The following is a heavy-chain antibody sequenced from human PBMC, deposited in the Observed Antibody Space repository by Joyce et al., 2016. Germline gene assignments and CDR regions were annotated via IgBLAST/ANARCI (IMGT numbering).Heavy chain of an antibody. Sequence: QVQLQESGPGLVRPSETLSLTCTVSGAFVSSGSYFWRWIRQPPGKGLEYSGYVYYSGGTKYNAYRKSRVTISVSMSKDQFSLKLTSVTAADMAIYSCARLPIRWLQLFWYFDLWGRGTLVTVSS. CDR2: VYYSGGT. D-gene: IGHD5-24*01. CDR3: ARLPIRWLQLFWYFDL. CDR1: GAFVSSGSYF. V-gene: IGHV4-61*01. J-gene: IGHJ2*01.